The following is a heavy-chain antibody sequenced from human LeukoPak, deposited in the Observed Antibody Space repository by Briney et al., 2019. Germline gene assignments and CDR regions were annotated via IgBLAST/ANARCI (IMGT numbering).Heavy chain of an antibody. CDR1: GGSISSSSYY. CDR2: IYYSGST. J-gene: IGHJ4*02. Sequence: PSETLSLTCTVSGGSISSSSYYWGWIRQPPGKGLEWIGSIYYSGSTHYNPSLKSRVTISLDTSKNQFSLNLSSVTAADTAVYYCARHSWVNGYFDYWGQGTLVTVSS. D-gene: IGHD4-17*01. CDR3: ARHSWVNGYFDY. V-gene: IGHV4-39*01.